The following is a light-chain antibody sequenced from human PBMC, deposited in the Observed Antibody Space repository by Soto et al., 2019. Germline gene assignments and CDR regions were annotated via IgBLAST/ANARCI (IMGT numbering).Light chain of an antibody. CDR2: GAS. CDR3: QQYNNWPIT. V-gene: IGKV3-15*01. CDR1: QSVSSN. J-gene: IGKJ5*01. Sequence: EIVMTQSPATLSVSPGERATISCRASQSVSSNLAWYQHKPGQAPRLLISGASTRATGIPARFSGSGSGTEFTLTISSLQSEDFAVYYCQQYNNWPITFGQGTRLEIK.